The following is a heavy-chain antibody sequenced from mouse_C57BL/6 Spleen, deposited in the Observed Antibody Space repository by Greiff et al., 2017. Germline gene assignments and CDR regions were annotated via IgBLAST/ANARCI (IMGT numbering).Heavy chain of an antibody. J-gene: IGHJ2*01. V-gene: IGHV14-4*01. Sequence: EVQLQQSGAELVRPGASVKLSCTASGFNIKDDYMHWVKQRPEQGLEWIGWIDPENGDTEYASKFQGKATITADTSSNTAYLQLSSLTSEDTAGYYCTSIYHFDYWGQGTTLTVSS. CDR3: TSIYHFDY. CDR1: GFNIKDDY. CDR2: IDPENGDT. D-gene: IGHD2-1*01.